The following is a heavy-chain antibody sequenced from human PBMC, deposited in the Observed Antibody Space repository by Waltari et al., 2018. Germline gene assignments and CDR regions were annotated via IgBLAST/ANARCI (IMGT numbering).Heavy chain of an antibody. Sequence: QVQLVQSGAEVKKPGASVKVSCKASGYTFTGYYMHWVRQAPGQGLEWMGWINPNSGGTNYAQKFQGRVTMTRDTSISTAYMELSRLRSDDTAVYYCARARRIVVVPAAKGWFDPWGQGTLVTVSS. V-gene: IGHV1-2*02. D-gene: IGHD2-2*01. CDR1: GYTFTGYY. J-gene: IGHJ5*02. CDR2: INPNSGGT. CDR3: ARARRIVVVPAAKGWFDP.